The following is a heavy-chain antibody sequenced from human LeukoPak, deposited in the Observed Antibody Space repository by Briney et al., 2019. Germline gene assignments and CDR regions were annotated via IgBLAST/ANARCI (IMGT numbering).Heavy chain of an antibody. Sequence: GASVNVSCKASGGTFSSYAISWVRQAAGQRLEWMGGIIPIFGTANYAQKFQGRVTITADESTSTAYMELSSLRSEDTAVYYCARGCSSTSCYAFYGMDVWAKGTTVTVSS. CDR3: ARGCSSTSCYAFYGMDV. CDR2: IIPIFGTA. J-gene: IGHJ6*04. CDR1: GGTFSSYA. D-gene: IGHD2-2*01. V-gene: IGHV1-69*01.